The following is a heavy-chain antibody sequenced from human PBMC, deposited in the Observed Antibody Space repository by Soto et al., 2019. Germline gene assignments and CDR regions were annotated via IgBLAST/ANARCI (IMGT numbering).Heavy chain of an antibody. CDR3: ARVVLTITRGAFDA. CDR2: ISHSGTS. J-gene: IGHJ3*01. V-gene: IGHV4-4*02. Sequence: QVQLQESGPGLVNPSGTLSLTCAVSGGSISSSHWWTWVRQSPGKGLEYIGEISHSGTSNSNPSLKSRVTLSVDKSKNHFSLTLTSVTAADTAVYYCARVVLTITRGAFDAWGQGTLVIGSS. CDR1: GGSISSSHW. D-gene: IGHD3-9*01.